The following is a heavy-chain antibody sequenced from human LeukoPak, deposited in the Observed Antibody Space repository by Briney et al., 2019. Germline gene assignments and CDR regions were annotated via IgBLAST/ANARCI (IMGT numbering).Heavy chain of an antibody. Sequence: GESLKISCKGSEYSFSTYWIGWVRQMPGKGLEWMGIIYPGDSDTRYSPSFQGQVTISADKSISTAYLQWSSLKASDTAMYYCARPGYCSSTSCHGAFDIWGQGTMVTVSS. J-gene: IGHJ3*02. CDR2: IYPGDSDT. CDR1: EYSFSTYW. CDR3: ARPGYCSSTSCHGAFDI. D-gene: IGHD2-2*01. V-gene: IGHV5-51*01.